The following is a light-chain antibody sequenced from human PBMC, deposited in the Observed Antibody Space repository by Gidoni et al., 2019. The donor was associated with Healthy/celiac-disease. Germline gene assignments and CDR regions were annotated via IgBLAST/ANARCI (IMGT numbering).Light chain of an antibody. Sequence: DIGLPQSPPSLHVPPGEPASISCRSSQSLLHSNGYNYLEWYLQKPGQSPQLLIYLGPSRASGVPDRFSGSGSGTDFTLKISRVEADDVGVYYCKQSLKTPLTFGGGTKVEIK. CDR2: LGP. V-gene: IGKV2-28*01. J-gene: IGKJ4*01. CDR3: KQSLKTPLT. CDR1: QSLLHSNGYNY.